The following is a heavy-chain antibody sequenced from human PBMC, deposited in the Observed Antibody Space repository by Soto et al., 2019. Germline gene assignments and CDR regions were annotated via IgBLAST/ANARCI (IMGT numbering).Heavy chain of an antibody. V-gene: IGHV2-5*01. J-gene: IGHJ3*02. CDR3: AKRRGAFDI. Sequence: QITLKESGPTLVKPTQTLTLTCTFSGFSLSTSGVGVGWIRQPPGEALEWLGIIYWNDDKLYRPSLKSRLTLTNDTSKNQVVLTMTNMCPVDTATYYCAKRRGAFDIWGQGTMVTVSS. CDR1: GFSLSTSGVG. CDR2: IYWNDDK.